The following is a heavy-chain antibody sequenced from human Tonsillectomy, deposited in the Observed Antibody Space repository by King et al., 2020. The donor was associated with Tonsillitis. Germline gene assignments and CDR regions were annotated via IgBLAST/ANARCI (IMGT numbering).Heavy chain of an antibody. CDR1: GYTFTGYY. D-gene: IGHD5-18*01. CDR2: INPNSGGT. V-gene: IGHV1-2*02. J-gene: IGHJ1*01. Sequence: VQLVESGAEVKKPGASVKVSCKASGYTFTGYYMHWVRQAPGQGLEWMGWINPNSGGTNYAQKFQGRVTMTRDTSISTAYMELSRLRSDDTAVYYCARESSQNGYSYYHWRQGTLVTVSS. CDR3: ARESSQNGYSYYH.